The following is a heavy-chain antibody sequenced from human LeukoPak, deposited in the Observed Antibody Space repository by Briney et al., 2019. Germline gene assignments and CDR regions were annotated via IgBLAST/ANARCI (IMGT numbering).Heavy chain of an antibody. D-gene: IGHD2-15*01. J-gene: IGHJ4*02. V-gene: IGHV3-15*01. Sequence: GGSLRLSCAASGFTFSNAWMSWVRQAPGKGLEWVGRIKSKTDGGTTDYAAPVKGRFTISRDDSKNTLYLQMNSLKTEDTAVYYCTTDGAYCSGGSCHSGDFDYWGQGTLVTVSS. CDR1: GFTFSNAW. CDR3: TTDGAYCSGGSCHSGDFDY. CDR2: IKSKTDGGTT.